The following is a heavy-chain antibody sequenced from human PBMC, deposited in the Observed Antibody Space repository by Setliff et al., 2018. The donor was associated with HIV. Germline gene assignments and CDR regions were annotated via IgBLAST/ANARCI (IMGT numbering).Heavy chain of an antibody. Sequence: SETLSLTCTVSGGSFTTYYWSWLRQPPGKELEWIGYFYTSGSTNYNPSLKSRVTISIDTSKNQFSLKLNAVTAADTAVYYCARLPPLTTGREYYFDFWGQGTLVTVSS. CDR1: GGSFTTYY. CDR2: FYTSGST. D-gene: IGHD1-1*01. CDR3: ARLPPLTTGREYYFDF. J-gene: IGHJ4*02. V-gene: IGHV4-4*09.